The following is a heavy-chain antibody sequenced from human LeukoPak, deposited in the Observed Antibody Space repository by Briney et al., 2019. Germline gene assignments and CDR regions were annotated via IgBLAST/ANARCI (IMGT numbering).Heavy chain of an antibody. CDR2: IIPTFGTA. CDR3: AREEGLGYCSGGSCYYWFDP. J-gene: IGHJ5*02. CDR1: GGTFSSYA. V-gene: IGHV1-69*01. D-gene: IGHD2-15*01. Sequence: GSSVKVSCKASGGTFSSYAISWVRQAPGQGLEWMGGIIPTFGTANYAQKFQGRVTITADESTSTAYMELSSLRSEDTAVYYCAREEGLGYCSGGSCYYWFDPWGQGTLVTVSS.